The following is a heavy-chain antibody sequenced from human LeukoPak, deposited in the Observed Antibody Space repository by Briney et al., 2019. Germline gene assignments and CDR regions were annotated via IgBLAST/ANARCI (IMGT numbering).Heavy chain of an antibody. CDR2: INHSGST. J-gene: IGHJ4*02. D-gene: IGHD3-10*01. V-gene: IGHV4-34*01. CDR3: TKGRGI. Sequence: SETLSLTCAVYGGSFSGYYWSWIRQPPGKGLEWIGEINHSGSTNYNPSLKSRVTISVDTSKNQFSLKLTSVTASDTAVYYCTKGRGIWGQGTLVTVSS. CDR1: GGSFSGYY.